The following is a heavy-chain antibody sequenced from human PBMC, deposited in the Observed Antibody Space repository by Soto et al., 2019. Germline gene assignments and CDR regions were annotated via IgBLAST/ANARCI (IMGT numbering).Heavy chain of an antibody. D-gene: IGHD4-17*01. CDR1: GFTFDDYA. CDR2: ISWNSGIT. Sequence: GGSLRLSCTASGFTFDDYAMHWVRQAPGKGLEWASGISWNSGITGYADSVKGRFTISRDNAKNSLYLQMNGLRADDTALYYCAKSTITTSNYFDYWGQGTLVTVSS. V-gene: IGHV3-9*01. CDR3: AKSTITTSNYFDY. J-gene: IGHJ4*02.